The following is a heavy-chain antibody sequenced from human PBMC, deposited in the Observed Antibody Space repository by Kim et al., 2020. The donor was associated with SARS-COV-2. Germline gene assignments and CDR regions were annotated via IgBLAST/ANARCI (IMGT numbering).Heavy chain of an antibody. Sequence: AAVKGRFTISRNNTKTTLYLQMNHLRAEDTAVYYCASYGSGSYYNNPGYYWGQGTLVTVSS. CDR3: ASYGSGSYYNNPGYY. V-gene: IGHV3-23*01. J-gene: IGHJ4*02. D-gene: IGHD3-10*01.